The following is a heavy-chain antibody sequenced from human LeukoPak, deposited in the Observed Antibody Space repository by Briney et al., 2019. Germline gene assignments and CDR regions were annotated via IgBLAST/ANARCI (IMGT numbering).Heavy chain of an antibody. D-gene: IGHD3-22*01. CDR1: GFTFSSYG. CDR2: INQDGSEK. J-gene: IGHJ4*02. CDR3: ARHSGYDTRDFDC. Sequence: GGSLRLSCAASGFTFSSYGMTWVRQAPGKRLEWVANINQDGSEKYYVDSVKGRFTISRDNAKNSLYLQMNSLRAEDTAVYYCARHSGYDTRDFDCWGQGSLVTVYS. V-gene: IGHV3-7*01.